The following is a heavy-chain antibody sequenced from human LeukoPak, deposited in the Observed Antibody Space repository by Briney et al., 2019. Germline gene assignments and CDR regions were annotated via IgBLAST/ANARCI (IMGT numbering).Heavy chain of an antibody. V-gene: IGHV4-38-2*02. J-gene: IGHJ6*03. CDR1: GYSISNGYY. CDR2: IYHSGSA. CDR3: ARTTEAHSWRTRYYDYYMDV. Sequence: SETLSLTCTVSGYSISNGYYWGWIRQPPGKGLEWIGNIYHSGSAYYNPSLKSRVTISVDTSKNQFSLKLSSVTAADTAVYYCARTTEAHSWRTRYYDYYMDVWGKGTTVTVSS. D-gene: IGHD6-13*01.